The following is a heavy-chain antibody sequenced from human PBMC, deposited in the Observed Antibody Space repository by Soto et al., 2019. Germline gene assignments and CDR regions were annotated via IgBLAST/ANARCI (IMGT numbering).Heavy chain of an antibody. CDR3: ARANYYDSSGYSKPFDY. Sequence: QVQLVQSGAEVKKPGSSVKVSCKASGGTFSSYAISWVRQAPGQGLEWMGGIIPIFGTANYAQKFQGRVTITADESTSTDYMELSSLRSEDTAVYYCARANYYDSSGYSKPFDYWGQGTLVTVSS. CDR2: IIPIFGTA. CDR1: GGTFSSYA. J-gene: IGHJ4*02. D-gene: IGHD3-22*01. V-gene: IGHV1-69*01.